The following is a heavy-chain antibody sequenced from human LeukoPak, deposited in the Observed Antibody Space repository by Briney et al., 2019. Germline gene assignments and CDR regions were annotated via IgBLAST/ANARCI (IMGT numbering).Heavy chain of an antibody. D-gene: IGHD2-8*02. J-gene: IGHJ5*02. Sequence: SETLSLTCTVSGDSIGSSYYWGWIRQPPGKGLESIGSIYYSGSTYFNPSLKSRVTISVDTSKNQFSLKLTSVTAADTALYYCARQRTVVVVNAIHWFDPWGLGTLVTVSS. CDR1: GDSIGSSYY. CDR3: ARQRTVVVVNAIHWFDP. V-gene: IGHV4-39*01. CDR2: IYYSGST.